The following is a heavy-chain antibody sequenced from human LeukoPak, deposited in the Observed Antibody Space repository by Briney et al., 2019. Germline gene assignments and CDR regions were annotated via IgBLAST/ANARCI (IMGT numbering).Heavy chain of an antibody. D-gene: IGHD3-22*01. Sequence: ASVKVSCKASGGTFSSYAISWVRQAPGQGLEWMGGIIPIFGTANYAQKFQGRVTITADESTSTAYMELSSLRSEDTAVYYCASIISSGYYWPWGQGTLVTVPS. CDR2: IIPIFGTA. J-gene: IGHJ5*02. CDR3: ASIISSGYYWP. V-gene: IGHV1-69*01. CDR1: GGTFSSYA.